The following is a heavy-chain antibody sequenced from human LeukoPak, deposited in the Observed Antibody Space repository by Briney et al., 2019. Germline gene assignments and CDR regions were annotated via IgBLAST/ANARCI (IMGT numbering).Heavy chain of an antibody. J-gene: IGHJ6*03. CDR2: INHSGST. V-gene: IGHV4-34*01. D-gene: IGHD6-13*01. Sequence: PSETLSLTCAVYGGSFSGYYWSWIRQPPGKGLEWIGEINHSGSTNYNPSLKSRVTISVDTSKNQFSLKLSSVTAADTAVYYCAREYSSSWYYYYYMDVSGKGTTVTVSS. CDR1: GGSFSGYY. CDR3: AREYSSSWYYYYYMDV.